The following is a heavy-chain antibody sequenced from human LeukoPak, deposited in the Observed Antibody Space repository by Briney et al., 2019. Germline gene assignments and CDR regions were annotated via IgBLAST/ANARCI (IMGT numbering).Heavy chain of an antibody. D-gene: IGHD2-2*02. CDR2: IIPILGIA. V-gene: IGHV1-69*02. Sequence: SVKVSCKASGGTFSSYTISWVRQAPGQGLEWMGRIIPILGIANYAQKFQGRVTITADKSTSTAYMELSSLRSEDTAVYYCARVELGYCSSTSCYTPYYFDYWGQGALVTVSS. CDR1: GGTFSSYT. CDR3: ARVELGYCSSTSCYTPYYFDY. J-gene: IGHJ4*01.